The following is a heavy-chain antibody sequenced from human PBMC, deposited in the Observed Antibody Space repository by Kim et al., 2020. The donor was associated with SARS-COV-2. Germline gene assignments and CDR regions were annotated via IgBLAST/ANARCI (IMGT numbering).Heavy chain of an antibody. CDR3: ATDPIRHSWSYNCYFAL. J-gene: IGHJ2*01. V-gene: IGHV4-59*01. Sequence: SETLSLTCTVSGVSISNYFLSWIRQPPGKGLEWVGYIYYSGTTNYNPSLKSRVTISLDTPKNQISLKVISGTAADTAAYYCATDPIRHSWSYNCYFALWG. CDR1: GVSISNYF. CDR2: IYYSGTT. D-gene: IGHD1-26*01.